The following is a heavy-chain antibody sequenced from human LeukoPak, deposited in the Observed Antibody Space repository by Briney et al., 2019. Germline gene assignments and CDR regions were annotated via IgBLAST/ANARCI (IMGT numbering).Heavy chain of an antibody. CDR1: GFTFSSYA. V-gene: IGHV3-23*01. J-gene: IGHJ4*02. D-gene: IGHD3-3*01. CDR2: ISGSGGST. CDR3: AKGNRDFWSGYPHFDY. Sequence: GGSLRLSCAASGFTFSSYAMSWVRQAPGKGLEWVSAISGSGGSTYYADSVKGRFTISRDNSKNTLYLQMNSLRAEDTAVYYCAKGNRDFWSGYPHFDYWGQGTWSPSPQ.